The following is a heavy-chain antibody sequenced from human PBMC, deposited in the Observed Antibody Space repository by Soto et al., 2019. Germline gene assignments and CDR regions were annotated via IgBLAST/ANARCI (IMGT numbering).Heavy chain of an antibody. V-gene: IGHV4-59*01. CDR1: GDSISGYY. CDR3: ARSGRSGYYYYYGMDV. Sequence: SETLSLTCTVSGDSISGYYWSWIRQPPGKGLEWIGYIYESGSINYNPSLKSRVTMSIDTSKNQFSLRLSSVTAAGTAVYYCARSGRSGYYYYYGMDVWGQGTTVTVSS. CDR2: IYESGSI. J-gene: IGHJ6*02. D-gene: IGHD3-22*01.